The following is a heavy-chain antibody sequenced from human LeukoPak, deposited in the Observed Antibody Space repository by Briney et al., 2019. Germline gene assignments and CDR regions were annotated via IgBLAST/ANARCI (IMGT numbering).Heavy chain of an antibody. CDR2: IYYSGST. Sequence: SETLSLTCTVSGGSISSYYWSWIRQPPGKGLEWIGYIYYSGSTNYNPSLKSRVTISVDTFKNQFSPKLSSVTAADTAVYYCARGAAAGMSLDYWGQGTLVTVPS. CDR3: ARGAAAGMSLDY. D-gene: IGHD6-13*01. V-gene: IGHV4-59*01. CDR1: GGSISSYY. J-gene: IGHJ4*02.